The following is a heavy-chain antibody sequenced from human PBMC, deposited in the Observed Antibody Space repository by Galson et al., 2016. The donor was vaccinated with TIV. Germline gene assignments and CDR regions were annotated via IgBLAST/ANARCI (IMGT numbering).Heavy chain of an antibody. D-gene: IGHD3-16*01. CDR3: VRTWGIYEYVSRDAVFDI. Sequence: PALVKPTQTLTLTCTVSGVSLRTNGMRVTWIRQPPGKALEWLARIDWGDDKFYSTFLRTRLTISKDTSKNQVVLTMTNMDPEDTATYYCVRTWGIYEYVSRDAVFDIWGQGTMVTVSS. CDR1: GVSLRTNGMR. V-gene: IGHV2-70*04. J-gene: IGHJ3*02. CDR2: IDWGDDK.